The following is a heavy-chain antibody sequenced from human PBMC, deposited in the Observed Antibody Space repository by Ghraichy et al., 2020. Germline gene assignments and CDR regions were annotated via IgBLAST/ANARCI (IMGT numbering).Heavy chain of an antibody. CDR3: VKELVGRYDS. D-gene: IGHD1-26*01. V-gene: IGHV3-74*01. CDR1: GFTFSNYW. J-gene: IGHJ4*02. Sequence: GESLNISCEVSGFTFSNYWMHWVRQAPGKGLVWVSRINEDGSTINYADSVKDRFTISRDNAKNTLYLQMNSLRAEDTAVYYCVKELVGRYDSWGQGTLVNXX. CDR2: INEDGSTI.